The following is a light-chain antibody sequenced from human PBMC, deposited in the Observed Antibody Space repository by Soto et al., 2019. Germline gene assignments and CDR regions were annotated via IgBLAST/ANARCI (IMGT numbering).Light chain of an antibody. V-gene: IGKV3-20*01. CDR2: GAS. CDR3: QQYGSSRG. CDR1: QSISRS. J-gene: IGKJ1*01. Sequence: EIVLTQSPAILSVSPGERATLSCRASQSISRSLAWYQQKPGQAPRLLIYGASSRATGIPDRFSGSGSGTDFTLTISRLEPEDFAVYYCQQYGSSRGFGQGTKVDI.